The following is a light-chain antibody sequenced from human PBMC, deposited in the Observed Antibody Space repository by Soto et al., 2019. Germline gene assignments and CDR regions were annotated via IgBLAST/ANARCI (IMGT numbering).Light chain of an antibody. V-gene: IGKV3-20*01. CDR2: GXS. CDR1: HSVIMSY. J-gene: IGKJ4*01. Sequence: IVLTQSPGTLSLSPGERATLYXRASHSVIMSYLAWYQQQPGXAPRLXXYGXSSGATGSPDRLSGSGSGTDFTLPISRLEPEDFAVYYCQQYGSAPRTFGGGTKVEIK. CDR3: QQYGSAPRT.